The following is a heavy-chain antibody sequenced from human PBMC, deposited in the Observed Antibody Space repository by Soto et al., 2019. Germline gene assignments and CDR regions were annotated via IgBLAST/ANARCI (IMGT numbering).Heavy chain of an antibody. CDR3: AKVKGLLRPNWFDP. D-gene: IGHD3-3*01. Sequence: GGSLRLSCSASGFTFSSYAMHWVRQAPGKGLEYVSAISSNGGSTYYADSVKGRFTISRDNSKNTLYLQMNSLRAEDTAVYYCAKVKGLLRPNWFDPWGQGTLVTVSS. CDR2: ISSNGGST. V-gene: IGHV3-64D*08. CDR1: GFTFSSYA. J-gene: IGHJ5*02.